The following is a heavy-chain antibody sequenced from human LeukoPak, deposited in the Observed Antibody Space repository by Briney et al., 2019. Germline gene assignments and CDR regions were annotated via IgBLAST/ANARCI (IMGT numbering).Heavy chain of an antibody. CDR1: GFTFSSYA. CDR3: VKDKQQPVLGYFDY. Sequence: GGSLRLSCSASGFTFSSYAMHWVRQAPGKGLEYVSAISSNGGSTYYADSVKGRFTISRDNSKNTLYLQTSSLRAEDTAVYYCVKDKQQPVLGYFDYWGQGTLVTVSS. V-gene: IGHV3-64D*06. CDR2: ISSNGGST. D-gene: IGHD6-13*01. J-gene: IGHJ4*02.